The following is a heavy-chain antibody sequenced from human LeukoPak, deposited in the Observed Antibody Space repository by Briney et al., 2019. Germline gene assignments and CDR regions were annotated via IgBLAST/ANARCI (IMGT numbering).Heavy chain of an antibody. D-gene: IGHD3-22*01. CDR1: GYSFTSYW. CDR2: IYPGDSDT. CDR3: ARQGGYYDSSGYYYDGHYFDY. V-gene: IGHV5-51*01. J-gene: IGHJ4*02. Sequence: GESLKISCKGSGYSFTSYWIGWVRQMPGKGLEWMGIIYPGDSDTRYGSSFQGQVTISADKSISTAYLQWSSLKASDTAMYYCARQGGYYDSSGYYYDGHYFDYWGQGTLVTVSS.